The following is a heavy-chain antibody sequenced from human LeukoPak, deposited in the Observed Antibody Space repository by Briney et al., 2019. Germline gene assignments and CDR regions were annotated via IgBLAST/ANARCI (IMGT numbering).Heavy chain of an antibody. CDR3: AKGRQWLVLIDY. Sequence: GGSLRLSCAASGFTFSSYAMSWVRQAPGKGLEWVSAISGSGGSTYYADSVKGRFTISRDNSRNTLYLQMNSLRAEDTAVYYCAKGRQWLVLIDYWGQGTLVTVSS. J-gene: IGHJ4*02. CDR2: ISGSGGST. D-gene: IGHD6-19*01. V-gene: IGHV3-23*01. CDR1: GFTFSSYA.